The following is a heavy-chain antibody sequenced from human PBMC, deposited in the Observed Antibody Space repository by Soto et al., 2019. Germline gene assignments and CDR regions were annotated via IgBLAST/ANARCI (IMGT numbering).Heavy chain of an antibody. CDR2: ISAYNGNT. D-gene: IGHD3-3*01. Sequence: ASVKVSCKASGYTFTSYGISWVRQAPGQGLEWMGWISAYNGNTNYAQKLQGRVTMTTDTSTSTAYMELRSLRSDDTAVYYCARDTIFGVVIIDNYYYYGMDVWGQGTTVTVSS. J-gene: IGHJ6*02. V-gene: IGHV1-18*01. CDR3: ARDTIFGVVIIDNYYYYGMDV. CDR1: GYTFTSYG.